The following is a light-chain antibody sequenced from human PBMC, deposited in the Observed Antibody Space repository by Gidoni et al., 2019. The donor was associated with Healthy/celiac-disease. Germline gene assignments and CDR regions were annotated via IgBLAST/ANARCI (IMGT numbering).Light chain of an antibody. V-gene: IGLV2-14*03. CDR3: SSYTSSSTRV. J-gene: IGLJ2*01. CDR1: SRDVGGYNY. CDR2: DVS. Sequence: QSALTQPTSVSGAPGEPITSSCTVTSRDVGGYNYVSWYQQHPDKAPNLMIYDVSNRPSGVSNRFSGSKSGNTASLTISVLQAEDEADYYCSSYTSSSTRVFGGGTKLTVL.